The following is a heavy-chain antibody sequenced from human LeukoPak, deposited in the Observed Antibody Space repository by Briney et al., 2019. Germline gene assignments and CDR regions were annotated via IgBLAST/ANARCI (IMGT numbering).Heavy chain of an antibody. CDR2: INSDGSST. Sequence: GGSLRLSCAASGFTFSSYWMHWVRQAPGKGLVWVSRINSDGSSTSYAHSVKGRFTISRDNTKNTLYLQMNSLRAEDTAVYYCAKDNYYDSSGYPTDYWGQGTLVTVSS. D-gene: IGHD3-22*01. CDR1: GFTFSSYW. CDR3: AKDNYYDSSGYPTDY. J-gene: IGHJ4*02. V-gene: IGHV3-74*01.